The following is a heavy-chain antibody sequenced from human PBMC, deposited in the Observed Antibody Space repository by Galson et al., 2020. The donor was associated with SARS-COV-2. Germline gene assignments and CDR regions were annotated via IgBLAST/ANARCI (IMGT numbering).Heavy chain of an antibody. D-gene: IGHD6-13*01. CDR1: GYSISSGYY. Sequence: SETLSLTCTVSGYSISSGYYWGWIRQPPGKGLEWIGSIYHSGSTYYNPSLKSRVTISVDTSKNQFSLKLSSVTAADTAVYYCGYGYSSSWYTGWGQGTLVTVSS. J-gene: IGHJ4*02. CDR3: GYGYSSSWYTG. CDR2: IYHSGST. V-gene: IGHV4-38-2*02.